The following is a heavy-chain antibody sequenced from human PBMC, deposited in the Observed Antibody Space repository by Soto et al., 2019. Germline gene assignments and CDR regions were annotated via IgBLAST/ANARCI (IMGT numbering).Heavy chain of an antibody. V-gene: IGHV3-7*01. Sequence: GGSLRLSCAASGFTFSSYWMSWVRQAPGKGLEWVANIKQDGSEKYYVDSVKGRFTISRDNAKNSLYLQMNSLRAEDTAVYYCASHPGYCSGGSCYSEYFQHWARAPWSPSPQ. CDR3: ASHPGYCSGGSCYSEYFQH. CDR1: GFTFSSYW. D-gene: IGHD2-15*01. CDR2: IKQDGSEK. J-gene: IGHJ1*01.